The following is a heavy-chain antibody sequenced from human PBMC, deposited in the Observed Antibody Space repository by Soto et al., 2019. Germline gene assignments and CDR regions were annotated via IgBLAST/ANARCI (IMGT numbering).Heavy chain of an antibody. J-gene: IGHJ6*02. V-gene: IGHV1-2*02. CDR1: GYTFTGYY. CDR3: ARYKQLRFLEWLGTYGMDV. D-gene: IGHD3-3*01. CDR2: INPNSGGT. Sequence: ASVKVSCKASGYTFTGYYMHWVRQAPGQGLEWMGWINPNSGGTNYAQKFQGRVTMTRDTSISTAYMELSRLRSDDTAVYYCARYKQLRFLEWLGTYGMDVWGQGTTVTVSS.